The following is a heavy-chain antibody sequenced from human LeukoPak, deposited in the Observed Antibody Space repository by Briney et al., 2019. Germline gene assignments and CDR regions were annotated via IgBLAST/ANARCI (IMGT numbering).Heavy chain of an antibody. CDR3: ARARSGPYGSGSLDAFDI. CDR2: IIPIFGTA. J-gene: IGHJ3*02. V-gene: IGHV1-69*13. CDR1: GGTFSSYA. Sequence: SVKVSCKASGGTFSSYAISWVRQAPGQGLEWMGGIIPIFGTANYAQKFQGRVTITADESTSTAYMELSSLRSEDTAVYYCARARSGPYGSGSLDAFDIWGQGTMVTVSS. D-gene: IGHD3-10*01.